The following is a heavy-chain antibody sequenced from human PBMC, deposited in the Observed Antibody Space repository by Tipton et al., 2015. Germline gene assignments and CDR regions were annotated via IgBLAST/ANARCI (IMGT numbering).Heavy chain of an antibody. Sequence: QLVQSGPEVKRPGSSVKVSCMTSGDTLFPHAISWVRQAPGQGLEWMGGIIPIFAATTYAPKFQDRLTIIADESTRTAYMDLRSLRSEDTAVYYCARGGPGIAARPVDYWGQGTLVTVSS. CDR2: IIPIFAAT. CDR3: ARGGPGIAARPVDY. CDR1: GDTLFPHA. V-gene: IGHV1-69*01. J-gene: IGHJ4*02. D-gene: IGHD6-6*01.